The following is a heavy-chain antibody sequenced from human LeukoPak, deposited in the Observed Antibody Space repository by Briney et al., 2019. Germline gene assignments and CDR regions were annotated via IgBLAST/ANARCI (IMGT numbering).Heavy chain of an antibody. J-gene: IGHJ4*02. Sequence: GGSLRLSCAASGFTFSSYWMSWVRQAPGKGLEWVANIKQDGSEKYYVDSVKGRFTISRDNAKNSLYLQMNSLRAEDTAVYCCASQGGSGSFEDYWGQGTLVTVSS. D-gene: IGHD1-26*01. CDR1: GFTFSSYW. CDR2: IKQDGSEK. V-gene: IGHV3-7*01. CDR3: ASQGGSGSFEDY.